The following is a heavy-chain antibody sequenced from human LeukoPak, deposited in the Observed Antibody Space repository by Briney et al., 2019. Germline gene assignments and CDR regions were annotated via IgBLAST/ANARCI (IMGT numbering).Heavy chain of an antibody. V-gene: IGHV3-7*03. CDR3: ARDRGGLTYGKDI. J-gene: IGHJ6*02. CDR1: GFTFSSYW. Sequence: GGSLRLSCAASGFTFSSYWMNWARQAPGKGLEWVASINHNGNVNYYVDSVKGRFTISRDNAKNSLYLQMSNLRAEDTAVYYCARDRGGLTYGKDIWGQGTTVTVSS. D-gene: IGHD2-15*01. CDR2: INHNGNVN.